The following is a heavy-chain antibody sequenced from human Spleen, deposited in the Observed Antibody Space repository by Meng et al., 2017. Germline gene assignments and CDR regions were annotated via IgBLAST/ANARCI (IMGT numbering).Heavy chain of an antibody. CDR2: IHPSGNA. CDR3: VKHSSDWSLDS. J-gene: IGHJ4*02. V-gene: IGHV1-18*01. D-gene: IGHD6-19*01. CDR1: GYTYTHYQ. Sequence: VQLVQPGAEVKKPGASVKVSCKASGYTYTHYQMDWVRQAPGQGLEWMGWIHPSGNANYAQKFQGRVTMTTDTSTTTAYMELRSLRSDDSALYYCVKHSSDWSLDSWGQGTLVTVSS.